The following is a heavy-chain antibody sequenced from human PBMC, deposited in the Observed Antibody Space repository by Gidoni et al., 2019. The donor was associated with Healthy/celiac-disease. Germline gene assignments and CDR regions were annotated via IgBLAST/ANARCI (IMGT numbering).Heavy chain of an antibody. V-gene: IGHV3-30*18. CDR3: AKDKVGGIAAAGTYYYYGMDV. J-gene: IGHJ6*02. Sequence: QVQLVESGGGVVQPGRSLRLSCAASGFTFSSYGLHGVRQAPGKGLGWLAVISYDGSNKYYADSVKGRFTISRDNSKNTLYLQMNSLRAEDTAVYYCAKDKVGGIAAAGTYYYYGMDVWGQGTTVTVSS. CDR2: ISYDGSNK. D-gene: IGHD6-13*01. CDR1: GFTFSSYG.